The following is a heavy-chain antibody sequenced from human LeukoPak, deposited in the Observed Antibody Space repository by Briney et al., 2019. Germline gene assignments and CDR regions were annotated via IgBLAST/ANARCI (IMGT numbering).Heavy chain of an antibody. CDR2: IYYSGST. CDR3: ARADYGAFAEGAFDI. D-gene: IGHD4-17*01. J-gene: IGHJ3*02. V-gene: IGHV4-39*07. CDR1: GGSISSYY. Sequence: SETLSLTCTVSGGSISSYYWGWIRQPPGKGLEWIGSIYYSGSTYYNPSLKSRVTISVDTSKNQFSLKLSSVTAADTAVYYCARADYGAFAEGAFDIWGQGTMVTVSS.